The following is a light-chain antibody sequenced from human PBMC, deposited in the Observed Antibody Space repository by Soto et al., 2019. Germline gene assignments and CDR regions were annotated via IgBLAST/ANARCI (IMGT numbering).Light chain of an antibody. Sequence: EIVLTQSPGTLALSPVERATLSCRASQSVNSRLAWYQHKPGQAPRLLIYGASTSATGIPARFSGSGSGTEFTLTISSLQSEDFAVYYCQQYNNWLITFGQGTKVDIK. CDR1: QSVNSR. CDR2: GAS. J-gene: IGKJ1*01. CDR3: QQYNNWLIT. V-gene: IGKV3-15*01.